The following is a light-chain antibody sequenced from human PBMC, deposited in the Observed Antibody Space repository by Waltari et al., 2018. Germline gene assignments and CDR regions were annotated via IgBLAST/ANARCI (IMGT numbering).Light chain of an antibody. CDR1: QRVSRT. Sequence: EIVLTQSPGTLSLSPGERATLSCRASQRVSRTLAWYQQKPGQAPKLLIYGASIRATGIPDRFTRSWTGTDFSLTISSLEPEDFAIYFCQHYVRLPATFGQGTKVEIK. J-gene: IGKJ1*01. CDR3: QHYVRLPAT. V-gene: IGKV3-20*01. CDR2: GAS.